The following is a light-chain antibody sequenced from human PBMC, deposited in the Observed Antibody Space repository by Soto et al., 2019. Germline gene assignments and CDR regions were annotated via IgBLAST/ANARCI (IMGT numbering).Light chain of an antibody. J-gene: IGKJ1*01. CDR3: QQYNNRPPWT. CDR2: GAS. Sequence: EIVMTQSPATLSVSPGERATLSCRASQSVGSNLAWYQQKPGQAPRLLMYGASTRATGVPARFSGSGSGAEFTLTISSLQSEDFEGYYCQQYNNRPPWTFGQGTKVEIE. V-gene: IGKV3-15*01. CDR1: QSVGSN.